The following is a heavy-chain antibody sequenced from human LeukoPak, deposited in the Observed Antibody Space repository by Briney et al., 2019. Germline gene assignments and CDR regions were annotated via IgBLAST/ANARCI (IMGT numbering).Heavy chain of an antibody. D-gene: IGHD3-3*01. J-gene: IGHJ3*02. Sequence: PSETLSLTCTVSGGSISSYYWSWIRQPAGKGLEWIGRIYTSGSTNYNPSLKSRVTMSVDTSKNQFSLKLSSVTAADTAVYYCAATYYDFWSGLRSNLDAFDIWGQGTMVTVSS. CDR1: GGSISSYY. CDR2: IYTSGST. V-gene: IGHV4-4*07. CDR3: AATYYDFWSGLRSNLDAFDI.